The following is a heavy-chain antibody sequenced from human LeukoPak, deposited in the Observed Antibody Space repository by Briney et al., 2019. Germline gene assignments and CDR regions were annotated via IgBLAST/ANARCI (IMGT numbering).Heavy chain of an antibody. CDR2: MNPRSGDT. V-gene: IGHV1-8*02. J-gene: IGHJ6*03. Sequence: VASVKVSCKTSGYIFIDYEISWVRQAPGQGLEWMGWMNPRSGDTGYEQKFQGRLTITRDTAIRTVYMELSSLRSEDTALYYCARGRYMDVWGKRSKVTVSS. CDR1: GYIFIDYE. CDR3: ARGRYMDV.